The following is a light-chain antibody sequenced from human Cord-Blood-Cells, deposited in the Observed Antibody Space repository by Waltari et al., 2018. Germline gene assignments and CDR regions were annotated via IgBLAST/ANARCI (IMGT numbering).Light chain of an antibody. CDR2: EVS. Sequence: QSALTQPPSAPGSPGQSVTISCPGTSSDVGGYNYVSWYQQHPGKAPKLMIYEVSKRPSGVPDRFSGSKSDNTASLTVSGLQAEDEADYYCSSYAGSNNWVFGGGTKLTVL. J-gene: IGLJ3*02. CDR1: SSDVGGYNY. V-gene: IGLV2-8*01. CDR3: SSYAGSNNWV.